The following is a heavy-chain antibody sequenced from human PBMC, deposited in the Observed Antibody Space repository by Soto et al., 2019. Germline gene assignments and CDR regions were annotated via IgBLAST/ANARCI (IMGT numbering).Heavy chain of an antibody. J-gene: IGHJ1*01. CDR2: IYYSGST. V-gene: IGHV4-61*01. D-gene: IGHD3-22*01. CDR1: GGSVSSGSYY. Sequence: PAETLSLTCTVSGGSVSSGSYYWSWIRQPPGKGLEWIGYIYYSGSTNYNPSLKSRVTISVDTSKNQFSLKLSSVTAADTAVYYCARAPLGYYYDSSGPEHFQHWGQGTLVIVYS. CDR3: ARAPLGYYYDSSGPEHFQH.